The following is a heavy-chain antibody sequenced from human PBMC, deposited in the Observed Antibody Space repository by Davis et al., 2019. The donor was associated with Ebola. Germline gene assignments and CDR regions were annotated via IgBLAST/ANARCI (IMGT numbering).Heavy chain of an antibody. CDR2: IRYDGSNA. D-gene: IGHD6-13*01. J-gene: IGHJ4*02. Sequence: GESLKISCVASGFNFNIYGMHWVRQTPGKGLEWVAFIRYDGSNAYYADSVKGRFTISRDNSKNTLFMQMNSLTPEDTAVYYCARGNSIPASGTGYCFDYWGQGNLVTVSS. V-gene: IGHV3-30*02. CDR3: ARGNSIPASGTGYCFDY. CDR1: GFNFNIYG.